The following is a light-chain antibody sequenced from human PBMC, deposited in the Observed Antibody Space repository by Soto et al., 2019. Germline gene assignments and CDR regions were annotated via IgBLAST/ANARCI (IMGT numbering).Light chain of an antibody. CDR1: SSDVGGYNY. CDR2: DVS. V-gene: IGLV2-14*01. J-gene: IGLJ1*01. CDR3: AAWDDSLNGREV. Sequence: QSVLTQPASVSGSPGQSTPISCTGTSSDVGGYNYVSWYQQYPGKAPKLMIYDVSNRPSGVSNRFSGSKSGNTASLIISGLQAEDEADYYCAAWDDSLNGREVFGTGTKVTVL.